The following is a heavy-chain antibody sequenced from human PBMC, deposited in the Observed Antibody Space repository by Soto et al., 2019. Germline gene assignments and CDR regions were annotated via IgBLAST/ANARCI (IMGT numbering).Heavy chain of an antibody. D-gene: IGHD3-3*01. V-gene: IGHV3-20*01. CDR3: ARVWPVAGVETNWYFEL. J-gene: IGHJ2*01. CDR2: INWNGGST. CDR1: GFTFDDYG. Sequence: EVQLVESGGGVVRPGGSLRLSCAASGFTFDDYGMSWVRQAPGKGLEWVAGINWNGGSTGYAESVKGRFTISRDNAKNCQYLQMNSLRAEDTAWYHCARVWPVAGVETNWYFELLGRGSLVTVSS.